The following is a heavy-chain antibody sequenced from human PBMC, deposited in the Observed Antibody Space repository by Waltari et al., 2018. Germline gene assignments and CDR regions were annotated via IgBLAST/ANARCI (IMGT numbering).Heavy chain of an antibody. CDR3: ARMVGRVGWPSDP. CDR2: IYPGDSDA. D-gene: IGHD6-19*01. CDR1: GYILSDYW. V-gene: IGHV5-51*01. Sequence: EVQLVQSGGEVKKPGESLKISCKGSGYILSDYWIAWVGQMPGKGLEWMGIIYPGDSDARYSPSFQGQVTFSADKSVNTAYLQWSSLKASDTAMYFCARMVGRVGWPSDPWGQGTLVTVSS. J-gene: IGHJ5*02.